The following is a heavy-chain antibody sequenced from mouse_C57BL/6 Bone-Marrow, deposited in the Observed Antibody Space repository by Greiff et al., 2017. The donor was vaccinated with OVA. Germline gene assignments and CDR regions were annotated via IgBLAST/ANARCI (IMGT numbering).Heavy chain of an antibody. CDR1: GYAFSSSW. J-gene: IGHJ1*03. Sequence: LVESGPELVKPGASVKISCKASGYAFSSSWMNWVKQRPGKGLEWIGRIYPGDGDTNYNGKFKGKATLTADKSSSTAYMQLSSLTSEDSAVYFCAVYDYNWYFDVWGTGTTVTVSS. CDR3: AVYDYNWYFDV. D-gene: IGHD2-4*01. CDR2: IYPGDGDT. V-gene: IGHV1-82*01.